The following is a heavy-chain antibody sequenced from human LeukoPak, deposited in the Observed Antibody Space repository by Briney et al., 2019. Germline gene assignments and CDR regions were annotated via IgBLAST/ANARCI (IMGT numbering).Heavy chain of an antibody. Sequence: GGSLRLSCAASGFTVSSNYMSWVRQAPGKGLEWVSSISSSSSYIYYADSVKGRSTISRDNAKNSLCLQMNSLRAEDTAVYYCARDRQFDPWGQGTLVTVSS. J-gene: IGHJ5*02. CDR2: ISSSSSYI. CDR1: GFTVSSNY. V-gene: IGHV3-21*01. CDR3: ARDRQFDP.